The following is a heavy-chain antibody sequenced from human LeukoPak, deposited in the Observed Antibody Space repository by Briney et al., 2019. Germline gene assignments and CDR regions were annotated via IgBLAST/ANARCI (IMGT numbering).Heavy chain of an antibody. D-gene: IGHD3-10*01. J-gene: IGHJ3*02. CDR1: GGSISSYY. V-gene: IGHV4-4*07. CDR3: ARGTTMVRGVTDAFDI. CDR2: IYTSGST. Sequence: SETLSLTCTVSGGSISSYYWSWIRQPAGKGLEWIGRIYTSGSTNYNPSLKSRVTMSVDTSKNQFSLKLSSVTAADTAVYYCARGTTMVRGVTDAFDIWGQGTMVTVSS.